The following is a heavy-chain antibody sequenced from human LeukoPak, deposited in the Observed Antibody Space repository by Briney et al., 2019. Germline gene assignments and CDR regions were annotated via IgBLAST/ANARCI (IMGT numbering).Heavy chain of an antibody. V-gene: IGHV3-73*01. CDR1: GFTFSYYG. CDR3: TRRGSSSYTGSDY. Sequence: GGSLRLSCAASGFTFSYYGMHWVRQAPGKGLEWVGHIRSKANSYATVYAASVKGRFTISRDDSKNTAYLQMNSLKTEDTAVYYCTRRGSSSYTGSDYWGQGTLVTVSS. CDR2: IRSKANSYAT. J-gene: IGHJ4*02. D-gene: IGHD3-16*02.